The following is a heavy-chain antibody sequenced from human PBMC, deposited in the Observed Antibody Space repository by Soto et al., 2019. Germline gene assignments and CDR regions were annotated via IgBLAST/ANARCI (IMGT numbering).Heavy chain of an antibody. CDR2: IYHSGST. CDR3: ARGDYYDSWRPFDY. J-gene: IGHJ4*02. D-gene: IGHD3-22*01. CDR1: GGSISSGGYS. Sequence: QLQLQESGSGLVKPSQTLSPTCAVSGGSISSGGYSWSWIRQPPGKGLEWIGYIYHSGSTYYNPSRKSRVTISVDRSKNQFSLKLSSVTAADTAVYYCARGDYYDSWRPFDYWGQGTLVTVSS. V-gene: IGHV4-30-2*01.